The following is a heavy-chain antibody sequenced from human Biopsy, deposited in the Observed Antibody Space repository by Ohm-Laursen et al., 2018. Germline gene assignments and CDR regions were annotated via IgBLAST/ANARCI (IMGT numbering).Heavy chain of an antibody. D-gene: IGHD5-24*01. Sequence: SLRLSCAASGFTFSSYGMHWVRQAPGKGLEWVSGISWNSGRIAYADSVKGRFTISRDNAKNSLYLQMNSLRAEDTALYYCAKGQAPDGYNYAFDIWGQGTTVTVSS. V-gene: IGHV3-9*01. J-gene: IGHJ3*02. CDR2: ISWNSGRI. CDR3: AKGQAPDGYNYAFDI. CDR1: GFTFSSYG.